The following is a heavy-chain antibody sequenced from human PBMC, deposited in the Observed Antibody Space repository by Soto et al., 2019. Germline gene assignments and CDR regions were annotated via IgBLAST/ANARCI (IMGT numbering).Heavy chain of an antibody. CDR3: ALSMTYYYDSSGSERAGPWFDT. D-gene: IGHD3-22*01. Sequence: QVQLQESGPGLVKPSETLSLTCTVSGGSVSSGSYYWSWIRQPPGKGLEWIGYIYYSGSTNYNPSLKSRVTISVDTSKNQFSLKLSSVTAADTAVYYCALSMTYYYDSSGSERAGPWFDTWGQGTLVTVSS. CDR2: IYYSGST. CDR1: GGSVSSGSYY. V-gene: IGHV4-61*01. J-gene: IGHJ5*02.